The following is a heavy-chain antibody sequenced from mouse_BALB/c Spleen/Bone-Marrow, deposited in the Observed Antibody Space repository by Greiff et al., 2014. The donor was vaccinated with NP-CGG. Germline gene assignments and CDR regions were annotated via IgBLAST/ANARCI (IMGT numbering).Heavy chain of an antibody. V-gene: IGHV1S137*01. Sequence: QFQLQQSGAELVRPGVSVKISCKGSGYTFTDYAMHWVKQSHAKSLEWIGVIGTYYGDATYNQKFKTKATMTVDKSSSTAYVELARLTSEDSALYYCAGEGPWFAFWGQGTLVTVSA. CDR3: AGEGPWFAF. CDR1: GYTFTDYA. J-gene: IGHJ3*01. CDR2: IGTYYGDA.